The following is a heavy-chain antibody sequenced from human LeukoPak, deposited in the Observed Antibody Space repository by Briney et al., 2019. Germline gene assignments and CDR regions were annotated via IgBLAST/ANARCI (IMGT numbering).Heavy chain of an antibody. D-gene: IGHD3-10*01. J-gene: IGHJ4*02. CDR1: GYTFTSYG. V-gene: IGHV1-18*04. CDR3: ARAPAALLWFGESGNFDY. CDR2: ISAYNGNT. Sequence: ASVKVSCKASGYTFTSYGISWVRQAPGQGLEWMGWISAYNGNTNYAQKLQGRVTMTTDTSTSTAYMELRSVRSADTAVYYCARAPAALLWFGESGNFDYWGQGALVTVSS.